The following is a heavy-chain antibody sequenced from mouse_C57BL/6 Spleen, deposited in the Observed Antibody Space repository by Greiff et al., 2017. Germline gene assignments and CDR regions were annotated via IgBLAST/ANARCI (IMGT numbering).Heavy chain of an antibody. CDR3: ARDLVTTGYFDY. CDR1: GFTFSDSY. CDR2: INYDGSST. J-gene: IGHJ2*01. Sequence: EVMLVASEGGLVQPGSSMKLSCTASGFTFSDSYLAWVRQVPEKGLEWVANINYDGSSTYYLDSLKSRFIISRDNAKNVLYLQMSSLKSEDTATYYCARDLVTTGYFDYWGQGTTLTVSS. D-gene: IGHD2-2*01. V-gene: IGHV5-16*01.